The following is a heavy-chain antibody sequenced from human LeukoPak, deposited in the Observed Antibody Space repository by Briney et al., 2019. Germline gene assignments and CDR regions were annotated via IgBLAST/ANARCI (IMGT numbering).Heavy chain of an antibody. V-gene: IGHV3-30*04. Sequence: PGGSLRLSCAASGFTFSSYAMHWVRQAPGKGLEWVAVISYDGSNKYYADSVKGRFTISRDNSKNTLYLQMNSLRAEDTAVYYCARDGDYGDCGYFDYWGQGTLVTVSS. J-gene: IGHJ4*02. CDR3: ARDGDYGDCGYFDY. D-gene: IGHD4-17*01. CDR2: ISYDGSNK. CDR1: GFTFSSYA.